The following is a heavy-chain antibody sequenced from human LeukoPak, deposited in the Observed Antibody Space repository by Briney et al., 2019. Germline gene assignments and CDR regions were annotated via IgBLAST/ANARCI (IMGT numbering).Heavy chain of an antibody. Sequence: KPSETLSLTCAVYGGSFSGYYWSWIRQPPGKGLEWIGEINHSGSTNYNPSLKSRVTISVDTSKNQFSLKLSSVTAADTAVYYCARERNPYSSGRYGMDVWGQGTTVTVSS. CDR2: INHSGST. J-gene: IGHJ6*02. CDR1: GGSFSGYY. V-gene: IGHV4-34*01. D-gene: IGHD6-19*01. CDR3: ARERNPYSSGRYGMDV.